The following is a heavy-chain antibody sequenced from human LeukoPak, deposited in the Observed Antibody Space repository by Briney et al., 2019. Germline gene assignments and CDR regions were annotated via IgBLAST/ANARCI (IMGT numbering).Heavy chain of an antibody. D-gene: IGHD6-6*01. J-gene: IGHJ4*02. Sequence: GASVKVSCKASGGAFSSYTISWVRQAPGQGLEWMGRIIPILGIANYAQKFQGRVTITADKSTSTAYMELSSLRSEDTAVYYCARDSESSSSHEYFDYWGQGTLVTVSS. V-gene: IGHV1-69*04. CDR3: ARDSESSSSHEYFDY. CDR2: IIPILGIA. CDR1: GGAFSSYT.